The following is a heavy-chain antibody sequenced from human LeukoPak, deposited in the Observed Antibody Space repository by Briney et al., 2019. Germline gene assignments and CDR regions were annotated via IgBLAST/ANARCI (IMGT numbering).Heavy chain of an antibody. CDR3: AKDRISSGYYMDV. Sequence: GGSLRLSCAASGFTFSSYAMSWVRQAPGKGLEWVAFIRYDGSNKYYADSVKGRFTISRDNSKNTLYLQMNSLRAEDTAVYYCAKDRISSGYYMDVWGKGTTVTVSS. CDR2: IRYDGSNK. J-gene: IGHJ6*03. CDR1: GFTFSSYA. V-gene: IGHV3-30*02. D-gene: IGHD3-22*01.